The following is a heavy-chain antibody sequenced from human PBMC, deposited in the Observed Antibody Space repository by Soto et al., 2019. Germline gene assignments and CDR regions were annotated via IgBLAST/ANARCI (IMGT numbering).Heavy chain of an antibody. D-gene: IGHD1-26*01. J-gene: IGHJ4*02. Sequence: QVQLVESGGGVVQPGRSLRLSCAASGFTFSSYGMHWVRQAPGKGLEWVAVISYDGSNKYYADSVKGRFTISGDNSKNTLYLQMNSLRAEDTAVYYCATDPLPYSGSYWGQGTLVTVSS. CDR3: ATDPLPYSGSY. CDR2: ISYDGSNK. V-gene: IGHV3-30*03. CDR1: GFTFSSYG.